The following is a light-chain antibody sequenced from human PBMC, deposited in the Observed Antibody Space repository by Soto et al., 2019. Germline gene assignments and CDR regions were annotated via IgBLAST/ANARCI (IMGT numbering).Light chain of an antibody. Sequence: QSALTQPPSVSAAPGQTVTISCSGSSSNIGNNYVSWYQQLPGTAPKLLIYDNNKRPSGIPDRFSGSKSGTSATLGITGLQTGDEADYYCGTWDSSLSDVVFGGGTKVTVL. J-gene: IGLJ2*01. CDR1: SSNIGNNY. CDR3: GTWDSSLSDVV. V-gene: IGLV1-51*01. CDR2: DNN.